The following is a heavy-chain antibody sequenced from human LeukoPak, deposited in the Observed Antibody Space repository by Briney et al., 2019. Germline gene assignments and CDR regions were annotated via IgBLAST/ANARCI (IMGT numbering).Heavy chain of an antibody. D-gene: IGHD3-3*01. CDR2: ISGDGGST. J-gene: IGHJ6*03. Sequence: GGSLRLSCAASGSTFDDYAMHWVRQAPGKGLEWVSLISGDGGSTYYADSVKGRFTISRDNSKNSLYLQMNSLRTEDTALYYCAKGGFWSGYYTREEYYYYYYMDVWGKGTTVTVSS. CDR3: AKGGFWSGYYTREEYYYYYYMDV. CDR1: GSTFDDYA. V-gene: IGHV3-43*02.